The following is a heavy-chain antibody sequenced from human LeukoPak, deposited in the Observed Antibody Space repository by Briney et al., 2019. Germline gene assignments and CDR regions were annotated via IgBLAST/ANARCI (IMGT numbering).Heavy chain of an antibody. D-gene: IGHD2-15*01. CDR2: ISSSSSYI. V-gene: IGHV3-21*01. CDR1: GFTFSSYS. J-gene: IGHJ4*02. Sequence: GGSLRLSCAASGFTFSSYSMNWVRQAPGKGLEWVSSISSSSSYIYYADSVKGRFTISRDNAKNSLYLQMNSLRAEDTAVYYCARVGRGPGSEGNSGYWGQGTLVTVSS. CDR3: ARVGRGPGSEGNSGY.